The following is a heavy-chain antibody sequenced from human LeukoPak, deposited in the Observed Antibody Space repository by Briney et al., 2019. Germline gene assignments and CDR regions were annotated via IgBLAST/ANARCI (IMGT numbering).Heavy chain of an antibody. D-gene: IGHD7-27*01. CDR2: ISGSGGST. J-gene: IGHJ6*03. Sequence: GGSLRLSCAASGFTFSSYAMSWVRQAPGKGLDWVSGISGSGGSTYYADSVKGRFTISRDNSKNTLYLQMNSLRAEDTAVYYCARETGAYYYYYMDVWGKGTTVTVSS. V-gene: IGHV3-23*01. CDR3: ARETGAYYYYYMDV. CDR1: GFTFSSYA.